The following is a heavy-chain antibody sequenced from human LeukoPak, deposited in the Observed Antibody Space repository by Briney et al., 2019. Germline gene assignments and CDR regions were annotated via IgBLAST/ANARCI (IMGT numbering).Heavy chain of an antibody. Sequence: PSETLSLTCTVSGGSISSYYWSWIRQPAGKGLEWIGRIYTSGSTNYNPSLKGRVTMSVDTSKNQFSLKLSSVTAADTAVYYCARENCSGGSCYSLIPLFFREQRAAFDPWGQGTLVTVSS. CDR1: GGSISSYY. CDR2: IYTSGST. J-gene: IGHJ5*02. D-gene: IGHD2-15*01. CDR3: ARENCSGGSCYSLIPLFFREQRAAFDP. V-gene: IGHV4-4*07.